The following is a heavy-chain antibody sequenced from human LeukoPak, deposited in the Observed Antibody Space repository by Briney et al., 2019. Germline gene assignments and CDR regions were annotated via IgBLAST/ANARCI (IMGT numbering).Heavy chain of an antibody. V-gene: IGHV3-11*04. D-gene: IGHD3-3*01. CDR1: GFTFSDYY. CDR2: ISSSSSTI. CDR3: ARDGWSGYPNWFDP. Sequence: GGSLRLSCAASGFTFSDYYMRWIRQARGKGLEWVSYISSSSSTIYYADSVKGRFTISRDNAKNSLYLQMNSLRAEDTAVYYCARDGWSGYPNWFDPWGQGTLVTVSS. J-gene: IGHJ5*02.